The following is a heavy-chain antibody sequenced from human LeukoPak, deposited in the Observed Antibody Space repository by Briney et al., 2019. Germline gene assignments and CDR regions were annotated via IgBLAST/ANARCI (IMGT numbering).Heavy chain of an antibody. CDR2: ISGDGTRT. D-gene: IGHD3-16*01. CDR3: AKWPEGAMDYFDY. Sequence: GGSLRLSCAASGFSFSSYAMTWARQAPVKGLEWVSAISGDGTRTYYADSVKGRFTISRDNSKNTLYLEMSSLRVEDTAIYYCAKWPEGAMDYFDYWGQGALVTVSS. V-gene: IGHV3-23*01. J-gene: IGHJ4*02. CDR1: GFSFSSYA.